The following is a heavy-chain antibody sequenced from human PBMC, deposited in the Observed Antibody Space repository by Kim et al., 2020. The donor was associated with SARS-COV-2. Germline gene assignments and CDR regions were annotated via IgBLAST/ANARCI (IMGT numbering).Heavy chain of an antibody. V-gene: IGHV4-34*01. Sequence: SETLSLTCAVFGGSLNGYFWSWIRQPPGKGLEWIGEINHSGSTQDNPSLKSRLTISVDTSKKQFSLKLTSVTAADTAVYYCARIGYGSGSFDYWGQGTLVT. CDR2: INHSGST. CDR1: GGSLNGYF. D-gene: IGHD3-10*01. CDR3: ARIGYGSGSFDY. J-gene: IGHJ4*02.